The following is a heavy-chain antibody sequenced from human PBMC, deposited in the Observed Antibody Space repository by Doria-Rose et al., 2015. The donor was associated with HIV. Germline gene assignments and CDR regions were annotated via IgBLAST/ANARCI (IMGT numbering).Heavy chain of an antibody. J-gene: IGHJ4*02. D-gene: IGHD6-13*01. CDR3: ARIKSSRWYHKYYFDF. CDR2: IFSDDER. V-gene: IGHV2-26*01. CDR1: GVSLSSPGMG. Sequence: SGPVLVKPTETLTLTCTVSGVSLSSPGMGVSWIRQPPGKALEWLANIFSDDERSYETSLKSRLTISRGTSKSQVVRTMTDMDPVDTATYYCARIKSSRWYHKYYFDFWGQGTLVIVSA.